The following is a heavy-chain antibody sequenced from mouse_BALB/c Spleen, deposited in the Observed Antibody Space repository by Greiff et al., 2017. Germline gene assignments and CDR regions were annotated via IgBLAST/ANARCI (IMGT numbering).Heavy chain of an antibody. V-gene: IGHV2-6-7*01. CDR1: GFSLTGYG. CDR2: IWGDGST. D-gene: IGHD2-4*01. J-gene: IGHJ4*01. CDR3: ARDNYYDYDGYAMDY. Sequence: VQLQQSGPGLVAPSQSLSITCTVSGFSLTGYGVNWVRQPPGKGLEWLGMIWGDGSTDYNSALKSRLSISKDNSKSQVFLKMNSLQTDDTARYYCARDNYYDYDGYAMDYWGQGTSVTVSS.